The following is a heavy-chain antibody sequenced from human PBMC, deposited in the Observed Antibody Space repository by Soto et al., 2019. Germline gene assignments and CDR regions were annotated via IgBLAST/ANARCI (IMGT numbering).Heavy chain of an antibody. Sequence: QVQLVESGGGVVQPGRSLRLSCAASGFTFSTYGMHWVRQAPGKGLGWVSVISYDGSDKHYADSVKGLFTISRDNSKNTLYLLMNSLRAEDTSVYYCAKGQYGDYGLGDDYWGQGPLVTVSP. CDR3: AKGQYGDYGLGDDY. CDR2: ISYDGSDK. CDR1: GFTFSTYG. J-gene: IGHJ4*02. D-gene: IGHD4-17*01. V-gene: IGHV3-30*18.